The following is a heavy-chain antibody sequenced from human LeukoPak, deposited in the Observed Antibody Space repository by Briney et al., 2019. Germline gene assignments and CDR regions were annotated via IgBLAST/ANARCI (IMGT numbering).Heavy chain of an antibody. D-gene: IGHD3-10*01. Sequence: GGSLRLSCAASGFTFSTYGTHWVRQAPGKGLEWVAVIVHDGSNKYYADSVKGRFTISRDNSKNTLYLQMNGLRPEDTAVYFCAKDWGSKFASGSSYLDSWGQGTLVTVSS. J-gene: IGHJ4*02. CDR3: AKDWGSKFASGSSYLDS. CDR2: IVHDGSNK. CDR1: GFTFSTYG. V-gene: IGHV3-30*18.